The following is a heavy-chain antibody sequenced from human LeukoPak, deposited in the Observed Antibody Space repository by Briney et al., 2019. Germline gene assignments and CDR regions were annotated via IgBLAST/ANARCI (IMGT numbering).Heavy chain of an antibody. CDR1: GYTFSTYG. J-gene: IGHJ4*02. CDR2: ISGNNAKT. V-gene: IGHV1-18*01. CDR3: ARAGGYCGRISCPYYFDY. Sequence: GASVKVSCKTSGYTFSTYGITWVRQGPGQGLEWLGWISGNNAKTNYAQKVQDRITMTTDTSISTAYMELRSLTSDDTAVYYCARAGGYCGRISCPYYFDYWGQGSLVAVSS. D-gene: IGHD2-15*01.